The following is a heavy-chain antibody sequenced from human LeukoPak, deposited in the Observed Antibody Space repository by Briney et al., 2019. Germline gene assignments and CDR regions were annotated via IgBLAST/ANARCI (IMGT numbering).Heavy chain of an antibody. CDR2: ISAYNGNT. V-gene: IGHV1-18*01. CDR1: GYTFTSYG. Sequence: ASVKVSCKASGYTFTSYGISWVRQAPGQGLEWMGWISAYNGNTNYAQKLQGRVTMTTDTSTSTAYMELRSLRSDETAVYYCARDLYNWNYKAFDYWGQGTLVTVSS. D-gene: IGHD1-7*01. CDR3: ARDLYNWNYKAFDY. J-gene: IGHJ4*02.